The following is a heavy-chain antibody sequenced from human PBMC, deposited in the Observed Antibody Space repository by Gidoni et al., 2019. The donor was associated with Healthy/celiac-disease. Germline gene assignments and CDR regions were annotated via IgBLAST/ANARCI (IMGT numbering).Heavy chain of an antibody. D-gene: IGHD5-18*01. J-gene: IGHJ4*02. Sequence: EVQLLESGGGLVQPGGSLRLSCAASGFTFSSYAMSWVRQAPGKGLEWVSAISGSGGSTYYADSVKGRFTISRDNSKNTLYLQMNSLRAEDTAVYYCAKVGRGYSYAGGFEDYWGQGTLVTVSS. CDR2: ISGSGGST. CDR1: GFTFSSYA. CDR3: AKVGRGYSYAGGFEDY. V-gene: IGHV3-23*01.